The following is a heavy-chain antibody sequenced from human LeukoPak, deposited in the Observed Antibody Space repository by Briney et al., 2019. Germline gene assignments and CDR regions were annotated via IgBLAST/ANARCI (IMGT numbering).Heavy chain of an antibody. CDR1: VYTFTGYY. CDR2: INPSRGST. V-gene: IGHV1-46*01. CDR3: ARDRGSKRVAYCGGDCYIGYFDL. D-gene: IGHD2-21*02. J-gene: IGHJ2*01. Sequence: ASVKVSCKASVYTFTGYYMHWVRQAPGQGLEWMGIINPSRGSTSYAQKFQGRVTMTRDTSTSTVYMELSSLRSEDTAVYYCARDRGSKRVAYCGGDCYIGYFDLWGRGKLVTVSS.